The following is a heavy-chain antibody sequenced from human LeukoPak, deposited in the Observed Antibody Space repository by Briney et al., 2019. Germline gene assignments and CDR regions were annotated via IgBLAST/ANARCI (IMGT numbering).Heavy chain of an antibody. CDR2: IYYSGNT. CDR1: GGSISSSSYY. D-gene: IGHD2-15*01. J-gene: IGHJ4*02. CDR3: ARLLCSGGTCYSGLGLFDY. V-gene: IGHV4-39*01. Sequence: SETLSLTCTVSGGSISSSSYYWGWIRQPPGKWLEWIGSIYYSGNTYYNPSLKSRVTISVDTSKNQFSLKLGSVTAADTAVYYCARLLCSGGTCYSGLGLFDYWGQGTLVTVSS.